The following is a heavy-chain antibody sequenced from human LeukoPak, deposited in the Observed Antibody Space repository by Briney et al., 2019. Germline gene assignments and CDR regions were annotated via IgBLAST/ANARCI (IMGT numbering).Heavy chain of an antibody. CDR1: GFTFSSYA. D-gene: IGHD3-10*01. CDR3: AKQPNRLLWFGELSVPLYYFDY. V-gene: IGHV3-23*01. CDR2: ISGSGGST. J-gene: IGHJ4*02. Sequence: GGSLRLSCAASGFTFSSYAMSWVRQAPGKGLEWVSTISGSGGSTYYADSVKGRFTISRDNSKNTLYLQMNSLRAEDTAVYYCAKQPNRLLWFGELSVPLYYFDYWGQGTLVTVSS.